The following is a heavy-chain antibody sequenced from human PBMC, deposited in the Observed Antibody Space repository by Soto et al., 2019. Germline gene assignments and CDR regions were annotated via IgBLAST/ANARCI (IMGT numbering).Heavy chain of an antibody. CDR2: ISWNSGSI. J-gene: IGHJ4*02. Sequence: PGGSLRLSCAASGFTFDDYAMHWVRQAPGKGLEWVSGISWNSGSIGYADSVKGRFTISRDNAKNSLYLQMNSLRAEDTALYYCAKDVGYYDGSGQDYWGQGPLVTVSS. CDR3: AKDVGYYDGSGQDY. CDR1: GFTFDDYA. D-gene: IGHD3-22*01. V-gene: IGHV3-9*01.